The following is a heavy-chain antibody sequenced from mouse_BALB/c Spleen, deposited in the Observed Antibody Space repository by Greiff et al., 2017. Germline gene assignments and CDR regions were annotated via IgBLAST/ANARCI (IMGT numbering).Heavy chain of an antibody. CDR2: INSNGGST. J-gene: IGHJ4*01. V-gene: IGHV5-6-2*01. Sequence: EVKLMESGGGLVKLGGSLKLSCAASGFTFSSYYMSWVRQTPEKRLELVAAINSNGGSTYYPDTVNGRFTISRDNAKNTLYLQMSSRKSEDTALYYCTRHEGYDAMNYGGRGTSVTVSS. CDR3: TRHEGYDAMNY. CDR1: GFTFSSYY.